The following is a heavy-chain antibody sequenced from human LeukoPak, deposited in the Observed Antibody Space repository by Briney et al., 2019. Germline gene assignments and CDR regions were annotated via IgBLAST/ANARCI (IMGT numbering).Heavy chain of an antibody. J-gene: IGHJ4*02. Sequence: ASVKVSCKASGYTFTSYDINWVRQASGQGLEWMGWLNPNSGNTAYAQKFQGRVTITRNTSISTAYMELSSLRSDGTAVYYCAIGWKPFYFDYWGQGTLVTVSS. D-gene: IGHD1-1*01. CDR1: GYTFTSYD. CDR2: LNPNSGNT. CDR3: AIGWKPFYFDY. V-gene: IGHV1-8*03.